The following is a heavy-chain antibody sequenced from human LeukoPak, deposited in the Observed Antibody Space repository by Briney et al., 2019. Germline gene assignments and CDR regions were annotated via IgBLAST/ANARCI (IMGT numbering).Heavy chain of an antibody. V-gene: IGHV4-34*01. CDR1: SGSLSGYY. CDR2: FNHNWGA. CDR3: AASLWFGIYPDY. J-gene: IGHJ4*02. Sequence: SETLSLTCAVYSGSLSGYYWTWFRQPPGKGLEWIGEFNHNWGAKYNPSLKSRVTISVDTSNNHLSLSLNSVTTADTAVYYCAASLWFGIYPDYWGQGSLVTVSS. D-gene: IGHD3-10*01.